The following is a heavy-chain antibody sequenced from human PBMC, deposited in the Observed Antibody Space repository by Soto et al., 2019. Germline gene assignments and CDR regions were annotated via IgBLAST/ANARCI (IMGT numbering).Heavy chain of an antibody. Sequence: ESGGGLVQPEGSLRLSCAASGFTFSSYAMGWVCQGPGKGLEWVAVVSIGGSTHYADSVRGRFTISRDNSKNTLSLQMNSLTAEDTAVYFCAKRRGAGGHFDYWGQGALVTVSS. J-gene: IGHJ4*02. CDR1: GFTFSSYA. CDR2: VSIGGST. V-gene: IGHV3-23*01. CDR3: AKRRGAGGHFDY. D-gene: IGHD2-15*01.